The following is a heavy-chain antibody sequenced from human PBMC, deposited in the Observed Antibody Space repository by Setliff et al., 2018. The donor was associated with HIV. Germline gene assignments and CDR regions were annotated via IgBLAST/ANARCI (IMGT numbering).Heavy chain of an antibody. J-gene: IGHJ3*02. CDR2: IWYDASKK. D-gene: IGHD4-4*01. CDR1: GFTFNSYG. Sequence: PGGSLRLSCAASGFTFNSYGMHWVRQAPGKGLEWVALIWYDASKKEYAESVKGRFNILRDDSKKTVDLQMNSLRADDTAVYYCVRDLTTIVTRKVFDIWGQGTMVTVSS. V-gene: IGHV3-33*01. CDR3: VRDLTTIVTRKVFDI.